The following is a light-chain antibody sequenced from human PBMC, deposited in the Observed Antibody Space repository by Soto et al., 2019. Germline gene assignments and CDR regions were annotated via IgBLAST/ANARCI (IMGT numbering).Light chain of an antibody. CDR1: SSDVGSYNL. Sequence: QSVLTQPASVSGSPGQSITISCTGTSSDVGSYNLVSWYQQHPGKAPKLMIYEGSKRPSGVSNRFSGSKSGNTASLTISGLQAEDEADYYCCSYVGSPNYVFGTGTKVTVL. V-gene: IGLV2-23*01. CDR3: CSYVGSPNYV. J-gene: IGLJ1*01. CDR2: EGS.